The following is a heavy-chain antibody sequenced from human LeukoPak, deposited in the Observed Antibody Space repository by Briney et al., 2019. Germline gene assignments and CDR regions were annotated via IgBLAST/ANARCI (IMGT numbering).Heavy chain of an antibody. CDR3: ARVHYYGSGSKLGWFDP. J-gene: IGHJ5*02. V-gene: IGHV4-59*08. D-gene: IGHD3-10*01. Sequence: SETLSLTCTVSGGSISSYYWSWIRQPPGKGLEWIGYIYYSGSTNYNPSLKSRVTISVDTSKNQFSLKLSSVTAADTAVYYCARVHYYGSGSKLGWFDPWGQGTLVTVSS. CDR1: GGSISSYY. CDR2: IYYSGST.